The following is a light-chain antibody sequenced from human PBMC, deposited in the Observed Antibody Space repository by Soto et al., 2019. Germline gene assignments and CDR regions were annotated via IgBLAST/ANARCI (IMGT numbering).Light chain of an antibody. V-gene: IGKV3-20*01. CDR3: QQFGSSSPHT. Sequence: EIGMTQSPGTLSLSPGKRTTISCRASQVIGSRYLAWYHQKSGQAPRLLIYGTSSRATGIPDRFSGSGSGTDFTLTISRLEPEDFGVYYCQQFGSSSPHTFGQGTKLEIK. CDR1: QVIGSRY. CDR2: GTS. J-gene: IGKJ2*01.